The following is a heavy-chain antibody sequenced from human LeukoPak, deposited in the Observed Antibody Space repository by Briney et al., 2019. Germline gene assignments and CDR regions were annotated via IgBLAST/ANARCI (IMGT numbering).Heavy chain of an antibody. J-gene: IGHJ6*02. Sequence: SETLSLTCTVSGGSISSYYWSWIRQPPGRGLEWIGYIYYSGSTNYNPSLKSRVTISVDTSKNQFSLKLSSVTAADTAVYYCARSGSYYYYYGMDVWGQGTTVTVSS. CDR3: ARSGSYYYYYGMDV. D-gene: IGHD1-26*01. V-gene: IGHV4-59*01. CDR2: IYYSGST. CDR1: GGSISSYY.